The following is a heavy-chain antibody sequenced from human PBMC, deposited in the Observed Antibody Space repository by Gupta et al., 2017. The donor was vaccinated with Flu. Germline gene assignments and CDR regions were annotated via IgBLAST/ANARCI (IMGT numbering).Heavy chain of an antibody. CDR1: GFTFSSYA. Sequence: EVQLLESGGRLVQAGGCLTLSCAASGFTFSSYAVSWVRQAPGKGLEWVSGISGRGDRTYYADSVKGRPTISRDTSKSTLYLQMNNLRVDDTAVYYCAKGRGGESFNELEMWGQGTLVTVSS. CDR2: ISGRGDRT. CDR3: AKGRGGESFNELEM. D-gene: IGHD5-24*01. J-gene: IGHJ4*02. V-gene: IGHV3-23*01.